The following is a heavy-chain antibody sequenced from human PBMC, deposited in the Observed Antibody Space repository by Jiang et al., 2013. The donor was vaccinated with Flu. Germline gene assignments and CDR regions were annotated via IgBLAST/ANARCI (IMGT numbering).Heavy chain of an antibody. D-gene: IGHD5-24*01. CDR1: RHFSSYA. CDR3: ARDALEMATITIDY. V-gene: IGHV1-69*04. J-gene: IGHJ4*02. Sequence: SCKALRHFSSYAISWVRQAPGQGLEWMGRIIPILGIANYAQKFQGRVTITADKSTSTAYMELSSLRSEDTAVYYCARDALEMATITIDYWGQGTLVTVSS. CDR2: IIPILGIA.